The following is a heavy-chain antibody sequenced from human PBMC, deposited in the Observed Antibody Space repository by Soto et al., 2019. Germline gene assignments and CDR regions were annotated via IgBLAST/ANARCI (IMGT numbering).Heavy chain of an antibody. V-gene: IGHV3-64D*06. J-gene: IGHJ3*01. Sequence: EVQLVESGGALVQPGGSLGLSCSASGFTFSSYAMHWVRQAPGKGLEYVSAVTSNGGSVYHADSVKGRFTISRDNSQNTLHLQMSSLRAEDTAVYYWVKDGASTITCYDCSFDVCGQGTMVTVSS. D-gene: IGHD3-22*01. CDR2: VTSNGGSV. CDR1: GFTFSSYA. CDR3: VKDGASTITCYDCSFDV.